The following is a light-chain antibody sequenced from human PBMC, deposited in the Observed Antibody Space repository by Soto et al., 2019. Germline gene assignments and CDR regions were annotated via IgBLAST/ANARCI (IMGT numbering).Light chain of an antibody. CDR2: AAS. J-gene: IGKJ3*01. CDR1: QGISNY. CDR3: QKYNSAPRT. Sequence: DIQMTQSPSSLSASVGDRVTITCRASQGISNYLAWDQQKPGKVPKLLSYAASTLQSGVPSRFSGSGSGTDFTLTISSLQPEDVATYYCQKYNSAPRTFGPGTKVDIK. V-gene: IGKV1-27*01.